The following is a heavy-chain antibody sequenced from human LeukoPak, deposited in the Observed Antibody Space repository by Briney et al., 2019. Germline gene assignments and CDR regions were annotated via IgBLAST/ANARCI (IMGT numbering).Heavy chain of an antibody. J-gene: IGHJ3*02. CDR1: GFTFSSYW. D-gene: IGHD3-16*01. CDR2: INSDGRRT. V-gene: IGHV3-74*01. CDR3: ARGGRAFDI. Sequence: GGSLRLSCAASGFTFSSYWMHWVRQIPGRGLVWVSHINSDGRRTNSADSVKGRFTISRDNAKNTLYLQMNSLRADDTAVYYCARGGRAFDIWGHGTMVTVSS.